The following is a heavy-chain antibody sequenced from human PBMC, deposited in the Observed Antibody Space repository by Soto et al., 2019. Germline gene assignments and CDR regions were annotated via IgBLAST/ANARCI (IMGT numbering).Heavy chain of an antibody. CDR2: ISGSGGST. Sequence: EVQLLESGGGLVQPGGSLRLSCAASGFTFSSYAMSWVRQAPGKGLEWVSAISGSGGSTYYADSVKGRFTISRDNSKNTLYLQMNSLRAEDKAVYYCAVMITFWGVIGIQVDAFDIWGQGTMVTVSS. CDR1: GFTFSSYA. J-gene: IGHJ3*02. V-gene: IGHV3-23*01. D-gene: IGHD3-16*02. CDR3: AVMITFWGVIGIQVDAFDI.